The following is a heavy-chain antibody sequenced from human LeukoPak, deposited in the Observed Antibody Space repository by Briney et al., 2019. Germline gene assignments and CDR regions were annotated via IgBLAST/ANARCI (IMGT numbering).Heavy chain of an antibody. CDR2: INPNSGGT. D-gene: IGHD3-22*01. CDR1: GYTFTGYY. V-gene: IGHV1-2*05. CDR3: ARGEYYYDSRFDY. Sequence: ASVKVSCKASGYTFTGYYMHWVRQAPGQGLEWMGRINPNSGGTNYAQKFQGRVNMTRETSISKAYMELRRLRSDDTGVYYCARGEYYYDSRFDYWGQGTLVTVSS. J-gene: IGHJ4*02.